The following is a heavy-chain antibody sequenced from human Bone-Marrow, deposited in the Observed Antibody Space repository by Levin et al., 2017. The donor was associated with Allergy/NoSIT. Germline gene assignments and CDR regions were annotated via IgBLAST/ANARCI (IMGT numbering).Heavy chain of an antibody. J-gene: IGHJ4*02. CDR3: ARTGFLGDGRYFDY. V-gene: IGHV3-48*02. CDR1: XXXFSRCS. Sequence: GGSLRLSXXXXXXXFSRCSMNWVRPAPGKGLEWVSYISSSSSTIYYADSVKGRFTISRDNAKNSLYLQMNSLRDEDTAVYYCARTGFLGDGRYFDYWGQGTLVTVSS. D-gene: IGHD4-17*01. CDR2: ISSSSSTI.